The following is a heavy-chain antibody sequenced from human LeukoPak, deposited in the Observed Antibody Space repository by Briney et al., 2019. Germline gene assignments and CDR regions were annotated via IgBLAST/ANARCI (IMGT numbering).Heavy chain of an antibody. D-gene: IGHD3-10*01. CDR2: IYYSGST. V-gene: IGHV4-59*01. J-gene: IGHJ5*02. CDR3: ASSYGSGSYYP. CDR1: GGSISSYY. Sequence: SATLSLTCTVSGGSISSYYWSWIRQPPGKGLEWIGYIYYSGSTNYNPSLESRVTISVDTSKNQFSLKLSSVTAADTAVYYCASSYGSGSYYPWGQGTLVTVSS.